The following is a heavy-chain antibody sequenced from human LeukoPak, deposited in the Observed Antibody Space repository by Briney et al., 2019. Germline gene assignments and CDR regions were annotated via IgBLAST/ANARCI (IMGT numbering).Heavy chain of an antibody. V-gene: IGHV3-23*01. Sequence: GGSLRLSCAASGFTFSGYVMNWVRQAPGKGLEWVSAISGTGGSTYYVDSVKGRFTTSRDNSKDTLYLQMNSLRAEDTAIYYCAKDIKGSGKGYYFDYWGQGTLVTVSS. CDR2: ISGTGGST. D-gene: IGHD3-10*01. J-gene: IGHJ4*02. CDR3: AKDIKGSGKGYYFDY. CDR1: GFTFSGYV.